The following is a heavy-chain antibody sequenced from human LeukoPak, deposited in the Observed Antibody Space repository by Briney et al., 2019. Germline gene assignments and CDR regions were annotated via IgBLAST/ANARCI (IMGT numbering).Heavy chain of an antibody. CDR1: GFTFSSYA. Sequence: TGGSLRLSCAASGFTFSSYAMHWVRQAPGKGLEWVAVISYDGSNKYYADSVKGRFTISRDNSKNTLYLQMNSLRAEDTAVYYCAREWDYGGNSVAFGIWGQGTMVTVSS. CDR3: AREWDYGGNSVAFGI. D-gene: IGHD4-23*01. J-gene: IGHJ3*02. V-gene: IGHV3-30*04. CDR2: ISYDGSNK.